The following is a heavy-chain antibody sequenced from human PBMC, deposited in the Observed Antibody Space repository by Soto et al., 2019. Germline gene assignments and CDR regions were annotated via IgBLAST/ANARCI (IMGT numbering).Heavy chain of an antibody. D-gene: IGHD3-16*01. V-gene: IGHV3-23*01. CDR2: IIGSGGST. J-gene: IGHJ4*02. CDR1: GFTFSSYA. CDR3: AKTELVVQAYIFDY. Sequence: VQLLESVGGLVPPGGSLRLSCAASGFTFSSYAMSWVRQAPGQGLEWVSAIIGSGGSTYYTDSVKGRFTISGDNSKITLNLQMNNLRAEDTPVYYCAKTELVVQAYIFDYWVQGTLVPVSS.